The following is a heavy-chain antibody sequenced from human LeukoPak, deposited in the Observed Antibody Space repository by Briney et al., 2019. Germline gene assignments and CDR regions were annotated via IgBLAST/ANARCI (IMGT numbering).Heavy chain of an antibody. CDR1: GGSISSSSYY. CDR2: IYYSGST. Sequence: SETLSHTCTVSGGSISSSSYYWGWIRQPPGKGLEWIGSIYYSGSTYYNPSLKSRVTISVDTSKNQFSLRLSSVTAADTAVYYCARHASYNWNYERYFDYWGQGTLVTVSS. CDR3: ARHASYNWNYERYFDY. V-gene: IGHV4-39*01. J-gene: IGHJ4*02. D-gene: IGHD1-7*01.